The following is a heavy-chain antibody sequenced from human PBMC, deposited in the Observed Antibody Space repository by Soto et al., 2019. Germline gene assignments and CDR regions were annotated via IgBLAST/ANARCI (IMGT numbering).Heavy chain of an antibody. CDR3: ARDKGAAAGDPATYYFDY. V-gene: IGHV1-3*01. D-gene: IGHD6-13*01. CDR1: GYTFTNYY. CDR2: INAGNGNT. J-gene: IGHJ4*02. Sequence: ASVKVSCKASGYTFTNYYIHWVRQAPGQGLEWMGCINAGNGNTKYSQKFQGRVTITRDTSASTAYMELSSLRSEDTAVYYCARDKGAAAGDPATYYFDYWGQGTLVTAPQ.